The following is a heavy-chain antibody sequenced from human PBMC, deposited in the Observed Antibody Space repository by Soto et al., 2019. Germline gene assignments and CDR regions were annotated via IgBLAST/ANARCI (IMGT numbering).Heavy chain of an antibody. J-gene: IGHJ6*03. V-gene: IGHV4-39*01. CDR3: ARPRELYYDFWSGSPWGYYMDV. Sequence: SETLSLTCTVSGGSIRSSSYYWGWIRQPPGKGLEWIGSIYYSGSTYYNPSLKSRVTISVDTSKNQFSLKLSSVTAADTAVYYCARPRELYYDFWSGSPWGYYMDVWGKGTTVTVSS. CDR2: IYYSGST. D-gene: IGHD3-3*01. CDR1: GGSIRSSSYY.